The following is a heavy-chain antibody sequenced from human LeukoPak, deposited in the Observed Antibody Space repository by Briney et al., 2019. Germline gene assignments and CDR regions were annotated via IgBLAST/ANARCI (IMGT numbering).Heavy chain of an antibody. CDR3: ARHAPYCSGGSCYFDY. V-gene: IGHV4-39*01. CDR2: IYYSGST. D-gene: IGHD2-15*01. J-gene: IGHJ4*02. CDR1: GGSISSSSYY. Sequence: PSETLSLTCTVSGGSISSSSYYWGWIRQPPGKGLEWIGSIYYSGSTYYNPSLKSRVTISVDTSKNQFSLKLSSVTAADTAVYYCARHAPYCSGGSCYFDYWGQGTLVTVSS.